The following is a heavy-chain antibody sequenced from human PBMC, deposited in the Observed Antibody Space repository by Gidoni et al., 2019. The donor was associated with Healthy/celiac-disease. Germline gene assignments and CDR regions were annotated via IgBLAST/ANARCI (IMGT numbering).Heavy chain of an antibody. V-gene: IGHV1-46*01. CDR3: ARGPEDFWSGYGFDY. CDR2: INPSGGST. Sequence: QVQLVQSGAEVKKPGASVKVSCKASGYTFTSYYMPWVRQAPGQGLEWMGIINPSGGSTSYAQKFQGRVTMTRDTSTSTVYMELSSLRSEDTAVYYCARGPEDFWSGYGFDYWGQGTLVTVSS. J-gene: IGHJ4*02. CDR1: GYTFTSYY. D-gene: IGHD3-3*01.